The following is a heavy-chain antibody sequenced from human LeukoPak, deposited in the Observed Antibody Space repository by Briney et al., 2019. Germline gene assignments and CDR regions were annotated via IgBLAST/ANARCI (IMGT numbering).Heavy chain of an antibody. D-gene: IGHD6-19*01. J-gene: IGHJ4*02. V-gene: IGHV3-30*18. Sequence: GGSLRLSCAASGFSFSNYDMHWVRQAPGKGLEWVAGISYGGSNKYYADSVKGRFTISRDNSKNTLYLQLHSLRPEDTAVYYCAKDPQYCTSITRQPGYSSGWYDYWGQGTLVTVSS. CDR2: ISYGGSNK. CDR1: GFSFSNYD. CDR3: AKDPQYCTSITRQPGYSSGWYDY.